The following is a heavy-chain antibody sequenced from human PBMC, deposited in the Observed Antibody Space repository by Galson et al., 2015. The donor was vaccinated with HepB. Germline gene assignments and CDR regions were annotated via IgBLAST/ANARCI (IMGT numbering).Heavy chain of an antibody. D-gene: IGHD5-24*01. CDR1: GFTFSSYA. V-gene: IGHV3-30-3*01. CDR3: ARDGPMATSHFDY. Sequence: SLRLSCAASGFTFSSYAMHWVRQAPGKGLEWVAVISYDGSNKYYADSVKGRFTISRDNSKNTLYLQMNSLRAEDTAVYYCARDGPMATSHFDYWGQGTLVTVSS. J-gene: IGHJ4*02. CDR2: ISYDGSNK.